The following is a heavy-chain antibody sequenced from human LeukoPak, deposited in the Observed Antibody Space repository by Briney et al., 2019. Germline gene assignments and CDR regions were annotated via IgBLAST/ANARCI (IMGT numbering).Heavy chain of an antibody. CDR2: LYSDGNT. CDR3: ARGVEPLAANTLAY. D-gene: IGHD1-14*01. J-gene: IGHJ4*02. CDR1: GFTIITND. V-gene: IGHV3-53*01. Sequence: GGSLRLSCAASGFTIITNDMTWVRQAPGKGLEWVPVLYSDGNTKYADSVQGRFTISRDNSKNTLYLEMNSLSPDDTAVYYCARGVEPLAANTLAYWGQGTLVTVSS.